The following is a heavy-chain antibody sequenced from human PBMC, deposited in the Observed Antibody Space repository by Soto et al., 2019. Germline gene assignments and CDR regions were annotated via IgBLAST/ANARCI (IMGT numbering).Heavy chain of an antibody. D-gene: IGHD6-19*01. J-gene: IGHJ4*02. CDR2: ISGSGGST. CDR1: GFTFSSYA. CDR3: ARRVYSSGWPTYYFDY. V-gene: IGHV3-23*01. Sequence: GGSLRLSCAASGFTFSSYAMSWVRQAPGKGLEWVSAISGSGGSTYYADSVKGRFTISRDNSKNTLYLQMNSLRAEDTAVYYCARRVYSSGWPTYYFDYWGQGTLVTVSS.